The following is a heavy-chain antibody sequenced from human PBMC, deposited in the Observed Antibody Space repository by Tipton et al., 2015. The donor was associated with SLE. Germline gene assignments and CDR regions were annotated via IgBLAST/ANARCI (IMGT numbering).Heavy chain of an antibody. D-gene: IGHD4-17*01. V-gene: IGHV4-61*09. Sequence: LRLSCTVSGGSISSSSYYWSWLRQPAGKGLEWIGHIYTSGSTNYNPSLKTRVTISVDMSKNQFSLKLTSVTAADTAVYYCATLSAGQSTTGHWGQGTLVTVSS. CDR1: GGSISSSSYY. J-gene: IGHJ4*02. CDR3: ATLSAGQSTTGH. CDR2: IYTSGST.